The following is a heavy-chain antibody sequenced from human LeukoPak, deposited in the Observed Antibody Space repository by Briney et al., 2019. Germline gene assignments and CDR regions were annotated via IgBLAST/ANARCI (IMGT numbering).Heavy chain of an antibody. CDR3: TTVTMVRDYDY. J-gene: IGHJ4*02. V-gene: IGHV3-15*01. CDR1: GFPFSDDW. CDR2: IKKKGDGGTT. Sequence: GGSLRLSCAASGFPFSDDWMSWVRQAPGKGLEWVGRIKKKGDGGTTDYAAPVKGRFTISRDDSKNMLYLEMSNLKIEDTAVYYCTTVTMVRDYDYWGQGTLFTVSS. D-gene: IGHD3-10*01.